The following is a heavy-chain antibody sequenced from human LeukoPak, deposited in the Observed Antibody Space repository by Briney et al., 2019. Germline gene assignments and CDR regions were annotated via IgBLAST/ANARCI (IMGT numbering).Heavy chain of an antibody. CDR3: AKWNGYADY. D-gene: IGHD5-12*01. V-gene: IGHV3-23*01. CDR1: GFTYSHNG. J-gene: IGHJ4*02. Sequence: GGSLRLSCVASGFTYSHNGMHWVRQAPGKGLEWVSGVSGTGSNTYYLDSVKGRFTISRDNSKNTVYLQMNSLRAEDSALYYCAKWNGYADYWGRGTLVTVSS. CDR2: VSGTGSNT.